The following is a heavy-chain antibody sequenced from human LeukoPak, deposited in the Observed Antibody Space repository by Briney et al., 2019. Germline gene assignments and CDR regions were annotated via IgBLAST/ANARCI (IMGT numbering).Heavy chain of an antibody. D-gene: IGHD3-9*01. CDR3: ARDPPYYDILTGQDSDY. J-gene: IGHJ4*02. Sequence: GASVKVSCKASGYTFTSYGISWVRQAPGQGLEWMGWISAYNGNTNYAQKFQGRVTITADESTSTAYMELSSLRSDDTAIYYCARDPPYYDILTGQDSDYWGQGTLVTVSS. CDR2: ISAYNGNT. V-gene: IGHV1-18*01. CDR1: GYTFTSYG.